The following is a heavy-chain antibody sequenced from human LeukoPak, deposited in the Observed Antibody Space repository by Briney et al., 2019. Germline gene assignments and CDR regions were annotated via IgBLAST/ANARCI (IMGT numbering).Heavy chain of an antibody. CDR3: ARASSNGWYNAFDI. V-gene: IGHV1-69*06. CDR1: GGTFSSYA. D-gene: IGHD6-19*01. CDR2: IIPIFGTA. Sequence: SVKVSCKASGGTFSSYAISWVRQAPGQGLEWMGGIIPIFGTANYAQKFQGRVTITADKSTSTAYVELSSLRSEDTAVYYCARASSNGWYNAFDIWGQGTMVTVSS. J-gene: IGHJ3*02.